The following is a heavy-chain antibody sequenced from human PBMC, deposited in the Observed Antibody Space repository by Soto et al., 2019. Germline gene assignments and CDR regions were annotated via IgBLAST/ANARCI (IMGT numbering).Heavy chain of an antibody. Sequence: GGSLRLSCAASGFTFSSYAMSWVRQAPGKGLEWVSAISGGGGSTYYADSVKGRFTISRDNSKNTLYLQMNSLRAEDTAVYYCAKNHPGAYYYDSSGLIDYWGQGTLVTVSS. CDR3: AKNHPGAYYYDSSGLIDY. CDR2: ISGGGGST. D-gene: IGHD3-22*01. CDR1: GFTFSSYA. J-gene: IGHJ4*02. V-gene: IGHV3-23*01.